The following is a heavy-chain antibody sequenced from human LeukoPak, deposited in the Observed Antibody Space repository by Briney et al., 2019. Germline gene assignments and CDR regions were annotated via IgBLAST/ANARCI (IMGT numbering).Heavy chain of an antibody. D-gene: IGHD4-17*01. J-gene: IGHJ1*01. CDR1: GFTFSNYA. V-gene: IGHV3-23*01. CDR3: AKAVDYGDYDGSYFQH. CDR2: ISGSGDNT. Sequence: PGGSLRLSCAASGFTFSNYAMSWVRQAPGKGLEWVSAISGSGDNTYYADSVKGRFTISRDNSKNTLYLQMNSLRAEDTALYYCAKAVDYGDYDGSYFQHWGQGTLVTVSS.